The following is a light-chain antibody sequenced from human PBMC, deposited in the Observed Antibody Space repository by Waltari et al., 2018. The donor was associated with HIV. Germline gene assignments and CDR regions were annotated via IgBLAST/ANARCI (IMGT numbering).Light chain of an antibody. J-gene: IGKJ2*01. CDR3: LQDYNYPYT. V-gene: IGKV1-6*01. CDR1: QGIRND. CDR2: AAS. Sequence: AIQMTQSPTSLSAAVGDRVTITCRASQGIRNDLGWYQHIPGKAPTLLIYAASTLNSGVPSRFNGSGSETDFTLTIGDVQPEDFATYYCLQDYNYPYTFGRGTKLDI.